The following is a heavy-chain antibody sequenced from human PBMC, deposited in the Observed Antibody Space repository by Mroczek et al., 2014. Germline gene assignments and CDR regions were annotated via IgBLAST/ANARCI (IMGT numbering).Heavy chain of an antibody. CDR1: GGSISSYY. J-gene: IGHJ6*02. CDR2: IHYSGST. V-gene: IGHV4-59*01. Sequence: QVQLVQSGPGLVKPSETLSLTCTVSGGSISSYYWSWIRQPPGKGLEWIGYIHYSGSTNYNPSLKSRVTISVDTSKNQFSLKLSSVTAADTAVYYCARDSITYYYGMDVWGQGTTVTVSS. CDR3: ARDSITYYYGMDV.